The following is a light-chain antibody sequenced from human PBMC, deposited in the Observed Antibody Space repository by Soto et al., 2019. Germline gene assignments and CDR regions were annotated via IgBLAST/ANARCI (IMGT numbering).Light chain of an antibody. CDR2: AAS. Sequence: GDRVTITCRASQSIVTYLNWYLQKPGKAPKLLIYAASNLQSGVPSRFSGSGSGTDFTLTISSLQPDDFATYYCQQYFFGGGTKVDI. V-gene: IGKV1-39*01. CDR1: QSIVTY. J-gene: IGKJ4*01. CDR3: QQYF.